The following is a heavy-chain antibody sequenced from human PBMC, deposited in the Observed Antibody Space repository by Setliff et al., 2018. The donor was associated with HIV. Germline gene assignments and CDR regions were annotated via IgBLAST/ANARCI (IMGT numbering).Heavy chain of an antibody. D-gene: IGHD1-26*01. J-gene: IGHJ4*02. CDR3: ARRAAATPNFDY. CDR2: IYHSGST. V-gene: IGHV4-38-2*01. Sequence: NPSETLSLTCAVSGYSISSGYYWGWIRQPPGKGLEWIGSIYHSGSTFYNPSLKSRVTLSLDTSKNQFSLKVTSVTAADTAVYYCARRAAATPNFDYWGQGTLVTVSS. CDR1: GYSISSGYY.